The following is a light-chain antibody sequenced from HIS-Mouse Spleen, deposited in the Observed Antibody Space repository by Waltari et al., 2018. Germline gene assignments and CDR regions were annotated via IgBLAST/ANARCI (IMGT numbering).Light chain of an antibody. CDR2: GKN. CDR3: NSRDSSGNHLV. Sequence: SSELTQAPAVSVALGQTVRITCQGDSLRSYYASWYQQKPGQAPVLVIHGKNNRPSGIPDRFSGSSSGNTASLTITGAQAEDEADYYCNSRDSSGNHLVFGGGTKLTVL. CDR1: SLRSYY. V-gene: IGLV3-19*01. J-gene: IGLJ2*01.